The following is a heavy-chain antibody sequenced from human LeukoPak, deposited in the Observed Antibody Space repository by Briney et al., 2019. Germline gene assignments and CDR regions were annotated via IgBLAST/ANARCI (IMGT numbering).Heavy chain of an antibody. J-gene: IGHJ4*02. D-gene: IGHD3-16*01. CDR1: GFTFSDYY. V-gene: IGHV3-11*05. Sequence: PGGSLRLSCAASGFTFSDYYMTWIRRAPGKGLEWVSYISSSSGFTKYADSVRGRFTISRDNAKNSLYLQMNTLRVDDTAVYYCARGSPPGDWGQGTLVTVSS. CDR3: ARGSPPGD. CDR2: ISSSSGFT.